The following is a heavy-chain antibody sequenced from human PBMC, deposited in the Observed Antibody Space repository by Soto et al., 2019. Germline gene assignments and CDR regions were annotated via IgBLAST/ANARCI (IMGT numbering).Heavy chain of an antibody. CDR2: IYHSGSI. J-gene: IGHJ5*02. CDR1: GYSISSGYY. V-gene: IGHV4-38-2*01. D-gene: IGHD2-21*02. CDR3: ARGKGHTGLNCFDP. Sequence: SETLSLTCAVSGYSISSGYYWGWIRQPPGKGLEWIGSIYHSGSIYYNPSLKSRVSISVDTSKNHFSLKLSSVTAAGTAVYYCARGKGHTGLNCFDPWGQRXLVTVYS.